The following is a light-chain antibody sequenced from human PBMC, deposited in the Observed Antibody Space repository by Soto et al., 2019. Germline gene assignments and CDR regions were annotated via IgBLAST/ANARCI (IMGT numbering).Light chain of an antibody. CDR3: QQYYSKWR. J-gene: IGKJ1*01. CDR1: QSVLYNSNNKNY. CDR2: WAS. V-gene: IGKV4-1*01. Sequence: DIVMNQSPDSLAVSLGERATINCKSSQSVLYNSNNKNYLAWYQQKPGQPPKLLIYWASTRESGVPDRFSGSASGTDFTLTISSLQAEDVAVYYCQQYYSKWRFGQGTKVDIK.